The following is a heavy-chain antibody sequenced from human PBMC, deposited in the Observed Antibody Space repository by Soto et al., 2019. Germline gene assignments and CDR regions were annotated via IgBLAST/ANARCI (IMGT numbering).Heavy chain of an antibody. CDR1: GYTFTSYY. Sequence: ASVKVSCKASGYTFTSYYMHWVRQAPGQGLEWMGWINPNSGGTNYAQKFQGRVTMTRDTSISTAYMELSRLRSDDTAVYYCARAFPDYYDSSGPDAFDIWGQ. CDR3: ARAFPDYYDSSGPDAFDI. J-gene: IGHJ3*02. CDR2: INPNSGGT. D-gene: IGHD3-22*01. V-gene: IGHV1-2*02.